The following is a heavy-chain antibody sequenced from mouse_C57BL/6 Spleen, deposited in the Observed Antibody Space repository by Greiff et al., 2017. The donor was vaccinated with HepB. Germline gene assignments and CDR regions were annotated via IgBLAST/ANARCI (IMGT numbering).Heavy chain of an antibody. J-gene: IGHJ4*01. V-gene: IGHV1-82*01. D-gene: IGHD1-1*01. CDR3: APITTVVAHYAMDY. CDR1: GYAFSSSW. Sequence: LQESGPELVKPGASVKISCKASGYAFSSSWMNWVKQRPGKGLEWIGRIYPGDGDTNYNGKFKGKATLTADKSSSTAYMQLSSLTSEDSAVYFCAPITTVVAHYAMDYWGQGTSVTVSS. CDR2: IYPGDGDT.